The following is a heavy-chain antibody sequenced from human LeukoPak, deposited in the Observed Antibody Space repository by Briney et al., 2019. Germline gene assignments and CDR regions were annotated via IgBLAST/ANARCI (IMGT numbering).Heavy chain of an antibody. CDR2: IYYSGST. CDR1: GGSISSYY. CDR3: AKSAGGRANWFDP. Sequence: SETLSLTCTVSGGSISSYYWSWIRQPPGKGLEWIGYIYYSGSTYYNPSLKSRVTISVDTSKNQFSLKLSSVTAADTAVYYCAKSAGGRANWFDPWGQGTLVTVST. D-gene: IGHD3-16*01. J-gene: IGHJ5*02. V-gene: IGHV4-59*12.